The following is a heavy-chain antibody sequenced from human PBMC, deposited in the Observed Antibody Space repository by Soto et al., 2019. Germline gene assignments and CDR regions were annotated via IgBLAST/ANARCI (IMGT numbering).Heavy chain of an antibody. CDR1: GFSLTTDRVG. CDR2: IYWDDSK. CDR3: AHAYGGRSLS. J-gene: IGHJ5*02. D-gene: IGHD3-16*01. Sequence: QITLKESGPTLVKPTQTLTLTCTFSGFSLTTDRVGVGWIRQPPGEALEWLAVIYWDDSKTYRPSLEGRLTITKDTSKDQVALTMTNMDSLDTAPYYCAHAYGGRSLSWGQGTLVTVSS. V-gene: IGHV2-5*02.